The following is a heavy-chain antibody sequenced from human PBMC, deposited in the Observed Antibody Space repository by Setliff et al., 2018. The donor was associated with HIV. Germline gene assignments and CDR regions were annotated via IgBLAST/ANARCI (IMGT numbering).Heavy chain of an antibody. CDR3: ARDSLRLPKYTTSWEYFDS. CDR2: IVPIFGTT. Sequence: SVKVSCKAPGGTFSRYSITWIRQAPGQGLEWMGGIVPIFGTTEYAQNLKGRVTITADEPTSTAYMELSSLTSADTAVYYCARDSLRLPKYTTSWEYFDSWGQGTLVTVSS. V-gene: IGHV1-69*13. CDR1: GGTFSRYS. D-gene: IGHD6-6*01. J-gene: IGHJ4*02.